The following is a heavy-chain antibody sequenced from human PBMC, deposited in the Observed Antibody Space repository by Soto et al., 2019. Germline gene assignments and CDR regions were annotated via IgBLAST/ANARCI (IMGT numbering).Heavy chain of an antibody. Sequence: SETLSLTCTVSGGSISSSSYYWGWIRQPPGKGLEWIGSIYYSGSTYYNPSLKSRVTISVDTSKNQFSLKLSSVTAADTAVYYCAGGDFWSGYYSYFDYWGQGTLVTVSS. J-gene: IGHJ4*02. CDR1: GGSISSSSYY. D-gene: IGHD3-3*01. V-gene: IGHV4-39*01. CDR2: IYYSGST. CDR3: AGGDFWSGYYSYFDY.